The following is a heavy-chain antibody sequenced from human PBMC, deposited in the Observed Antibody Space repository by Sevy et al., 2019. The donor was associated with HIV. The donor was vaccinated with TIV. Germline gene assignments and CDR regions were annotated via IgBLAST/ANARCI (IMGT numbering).Heavy chain of an antibody. J-gene: IGHJ4*01. CDR3: VREGLGGYSYSLDY. Sequence: GGSLRLSCAASGFSFSIYWMSWVRQAPGKGLEWVATMKQDGSEEDYVDSVKGRLTISRDNAKNSLFLQINSLSAEDTAVYYCVREGLGGYSYSLDYWGHGTLVTVSS. CDR2: MKQDGSEE. D-gene: IGHD5-18*01. CDR1: GFSFSIYW. V-gene: IGHV3-7*01.